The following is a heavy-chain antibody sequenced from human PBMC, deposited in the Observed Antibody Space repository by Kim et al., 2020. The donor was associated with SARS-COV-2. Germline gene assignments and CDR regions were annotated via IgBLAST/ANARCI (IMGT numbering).Heavy chain of an antibody. V-gene: IGHV1-69*04. Sequence: SVKVSCKASGGTFSSYAISWVRQAPGQGLEWMGRIIPILGIANYAQKFQGRVTITAAKSTSTAYMELSSLRSEDTAVYYCARDGRIPRSYYYYGMDVWGQGTTVTVSS. J-gene: IGHJ6*02. D-gene: IGHD2-15*01. CDR2: IIPILGIA. CDR3: ARDGRIPRSYYYYGMDV. CDR1: GGTFSSYA.